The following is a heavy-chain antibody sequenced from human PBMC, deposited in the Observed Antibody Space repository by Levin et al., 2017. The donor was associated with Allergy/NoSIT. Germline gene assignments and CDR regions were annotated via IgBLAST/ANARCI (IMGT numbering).Heavy chain of an antibody. CDR2: INPSDGRT. CDR3: ARDPGTY. J-gene: IGHJ4*02. CDR1: GYTFSTYY. Sequence: GESLKISCKASGYTFSTYYINWVRQAPGQGLEWLGIINPSDGRTGYAEKFQGRVTMTRDTSTSTVYMELNSLRSEDTAVYYCARDPGTYWGQGTLVTVSS. V-gene: IGHV1-46*01.